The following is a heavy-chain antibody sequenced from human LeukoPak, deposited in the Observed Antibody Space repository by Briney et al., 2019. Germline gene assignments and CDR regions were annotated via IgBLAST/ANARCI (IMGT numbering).Heavy chain of an antibody. V-gene: IGHV3-21*06. Sequence: SGGSLRLSCAASGFTFSSYTMNWVRQAPGKGLEWVSSLSGTGRYIYYADLMKGRFTISRDNAKNPLYLQMNSLRAEDTAVYYCARDLKGPVNDVFDMWGQGTMVTVSS. J-gene: IGHJ3*02. CDR2: LSGTGRYI. D-gene: IGHD4-23*01. CDR1: GFTFSSYT. CDR3: ARDLKGPVNDVFDM.